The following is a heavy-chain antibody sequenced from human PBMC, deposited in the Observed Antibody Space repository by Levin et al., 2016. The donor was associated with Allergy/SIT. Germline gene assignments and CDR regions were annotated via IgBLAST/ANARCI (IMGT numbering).Heavy chain of an antibody. CDR1: GFTFGSSA. CDR3: ARGGRDVVVPAALDY. CDR2: ISHTGGST. J-gene: IGHJ4*02. Sequence: GSLRLSCAASGFTFGSSAISWVRQAPGKGLEWVSTISHTGGSTYYAKSVRGRFTISRDNSKNTLYLQMNSLRAEDTAVYYCARGGRDVVVPAALDYWGQGTLVTVSS. V-gene: IGHV3-23*01. D-gene: IGHD2-2*01.